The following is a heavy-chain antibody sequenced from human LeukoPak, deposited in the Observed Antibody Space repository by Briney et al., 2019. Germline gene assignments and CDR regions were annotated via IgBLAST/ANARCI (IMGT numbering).Heavy chain of an antibody. CDR3: ARDSGDMGAFDI. J-gene: IGHJ3*02. V-gene: IGHV3-66*01. CDR2: ISSGGRT. CDR1: GFTVSSDY. Sequence: GGSLRLSCAASGFTVSSDYMSWVRQAPGKGLEWFSVISSGGRTFYADSVKGRLTISRDNSKNTLYLQMNSLRAEDTAVYYCARDSGDMGAFDIRGQGTMVTVSS. D-gene: IGHD7-27*01.